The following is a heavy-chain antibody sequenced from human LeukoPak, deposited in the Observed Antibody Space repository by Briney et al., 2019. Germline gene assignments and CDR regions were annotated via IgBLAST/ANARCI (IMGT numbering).Heavy chain of an antibody. Sequence: PGGSLRLSCAASGFTFSSYSMNWVRQAPGKGLEWASYISNSSSTIYYADSVKGRFTISRDNAKNSLYLQMNSLRAEDTAVYYCAGGYTGFGYWGQGTLVTVSS. CDR2: ISNSSSTI. V-gene: IGHV3-48*01. D-gene: IGHD5-24*01. J-gene: IGHJ4*02. CDR1: GFTFSSYS. CDR3: AGGYTGFGY.